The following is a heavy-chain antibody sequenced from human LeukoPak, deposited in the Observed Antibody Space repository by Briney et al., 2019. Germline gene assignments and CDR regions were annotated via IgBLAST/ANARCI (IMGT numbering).Heavy chain of an antibody. J-gene: IGHJ4*02. Sequence: PGGTLRLSCAASGFTFSSYAMSWVRQAPGKGLGWVSAISGSGGSTYYADSVKGRFTISRDNSKNTLYLQMNSLRAEDTAVYYCARVVREATCYFDYWGQGTLVTVSS. CDR2: ISGSGGST. D-gene: IGHD3-10*01. V-gene: IGHV3-23*01. CDR3: ARVVREATCYFDY. CDR1: GFTFSSYA.